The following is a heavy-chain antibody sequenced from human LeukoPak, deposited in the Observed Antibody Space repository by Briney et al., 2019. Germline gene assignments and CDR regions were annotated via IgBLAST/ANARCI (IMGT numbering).Heavy chain of an antibody. Sequence: GGSLRLSCSASRFTFSTYAMNWVRQAPGKGLEYVSGISADGGSTYYADSVKGRFTISRDNSKNTLYLQMSRLGAEDTAVYYCVKTGKVRSAGSWDYFDCWGQGTLVTVSS. CDR1: RFTFSTYA. J-gene: IGHJ4*02. V-gene: IGHV3-64D*09. CDR3: VKTGKVRSAGSWDYFDC. CDR2: ISADGGST. D-gene: IGHD2-15*01.